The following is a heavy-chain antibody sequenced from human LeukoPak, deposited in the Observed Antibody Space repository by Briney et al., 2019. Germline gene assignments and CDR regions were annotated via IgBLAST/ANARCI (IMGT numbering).Heavy chain of an antibody. J-gene: IGHJ4*02. CDR2: ISDSGNT. CDR1: GFTLSSYA. D-gene: IGHD4-17*01. CDR3: AKVPHYGDFPYYFDY. V-gene: IGHV3-23*01. Sequence: PGGSLRLSCAASGFTLSSYAMSWVRQAPGKGLEWVSAISDSGNTYHADSVKGRFTISRDNSKNTLYLQMNSLRAEDTAVYYCAKVPHYGDFPYYFDYWGQGTLVTVSS.